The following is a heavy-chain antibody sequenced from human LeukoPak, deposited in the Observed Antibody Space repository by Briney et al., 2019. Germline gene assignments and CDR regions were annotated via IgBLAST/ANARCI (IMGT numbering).Heavy chain of an antibody. CDR1: GFTFSKAW. Sequence: PGGSLRLSCAASGFTFSKAWMSWVRQAPGKGLEWVGRIKSKTDGGTTDYAAPVKCRFTISREDSQNTLYLQMNSLKTEDTAVYYCSYFYDSSGYPQFDYWGQGTLVTVSS. J-gene: IGHJ4*02. CDR3: SYFYDSSGYPQFDY. D-gene: IGHD3-22*01. V-gene: IGHV3-15*01. CDR2: IKSKTDGGTT.